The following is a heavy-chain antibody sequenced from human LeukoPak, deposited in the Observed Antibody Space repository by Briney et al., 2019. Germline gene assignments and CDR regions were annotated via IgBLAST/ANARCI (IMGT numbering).Heavy chain of an antibody. V-gene: IGHV4-59*08. Sequence: SETLSLTCAVSGGSMNSHYWGCIRQPPGKGVQWIGDIYYTGKNNHNPSLKSRVTISLDTSKDHLSLNLTSVVAADTAIFYCVRRDTGWNYFDYWGQGILVTVSS. J-gene: IGHJ4*02. CDR2: IYYTGKN. CDR1: GGSMNSHY. D-gene: IGHD6-19*01. CDR3: VRRDTGWNYFDY.